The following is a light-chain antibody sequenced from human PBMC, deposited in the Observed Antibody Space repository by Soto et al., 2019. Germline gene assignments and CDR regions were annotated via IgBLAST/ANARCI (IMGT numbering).Light chain of an antibody. J-gene: IGLJ1*01. Sequence: QSALTQPASVSGSPGQSITVSCTGTNTDVGGYNYVSWYQHRPGKAPRLMIYEVRNRLSGVSNRFSGSKSGNTASLTISGLQSEDEADYYCSSYAGSSNVFGTGTKVTVL. V-gene: IGLV2-14*01. CDR2: EVR. CDR3: SSYAGSSNV. CDR1: NTDVGGYNY.